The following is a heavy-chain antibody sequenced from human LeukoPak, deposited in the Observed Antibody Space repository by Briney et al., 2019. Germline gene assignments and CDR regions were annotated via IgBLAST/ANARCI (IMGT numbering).Heavy chain of an antibody. D-gene: IGHD2-8*02. J-gene: IGHJ4*02. CDR3: ARGKAGRTEFDY. Sequence: PGRSLRLSCAASGFTFSSYAMHWVRQAPGKGLEWVAVISYDGSNKYYADSVKGRFTISRDNSKNTLYLQMNSLRAEDTAVYHCARGKAGRTEFDYWGQGTLVTVSS. CDR2: ISYDGSNK. V-gene: IGHV3-30-3*01. CDR1: GFTFSSYA.